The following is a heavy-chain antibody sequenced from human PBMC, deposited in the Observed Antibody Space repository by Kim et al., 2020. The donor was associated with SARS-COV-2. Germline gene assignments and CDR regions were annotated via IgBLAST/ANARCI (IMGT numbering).Heavy chain of an antibody. Sequence: SSSTIYYADTVKSRFTISRANAKNSLYLQMNSLSAEDTAVYYCASLYGMDVWGQGTTVTVSS. CDR3: ASLYGMDV. V-gene: IGHV3-48*01. J-gene: IGHJ6*02. CDR2: SSSTI.